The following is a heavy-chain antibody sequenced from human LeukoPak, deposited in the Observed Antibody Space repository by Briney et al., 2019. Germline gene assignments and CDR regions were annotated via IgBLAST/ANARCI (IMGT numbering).Heavy chain of an antibody. CDR2: IGASGGST. CDR3: AKAEGYDILTGLDY. J-gene: IGHJ4*02. V-gene: IGHV3-23*01. CDR1: GFTFSSCA. D-gene: IGHD3-9*01. Sequence: GGSLRLSCATSGFTFSSCAMSWVRQPPGKGLEWVSGIGASGGSTYHADSVKGRFTISRDNSKNTLYLQMNSLRTEDTAVYYCAKAEGYDILTGLDYWGQGTLVTVSS.